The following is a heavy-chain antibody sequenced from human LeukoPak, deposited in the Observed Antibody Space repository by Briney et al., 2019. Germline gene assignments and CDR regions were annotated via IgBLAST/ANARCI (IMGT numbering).Heavy chain of an antibody. D-gene: IGHD3-22*01. Sequence: GGSLGLSCAASGFTFSSYAMSWVRQAPGKGLEWVSAISGSGGSTYYADSVKGRFTISRDNSKNTLYLQMNSLRAEDTAVYYCAKAPTYYYDSSGYYYVRYWGQGTLVTVSS. V-gene: IGHV3-23*01. CDR2: ISGSGGST. CDR3: AKAPTYYYDSSGYYYVRY. J-gene: IGHJ4*02. CDR1: GFTFSSYA.